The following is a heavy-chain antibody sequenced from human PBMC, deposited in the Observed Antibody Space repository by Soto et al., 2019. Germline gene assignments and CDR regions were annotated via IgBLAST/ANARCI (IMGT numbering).Heavy chain of an antibody. CDR1: GYTFTNFG. V-gene: IGHV1-18*01. CDR2: ISPYNGNT. J-gene: IGHJ4*02. D-gene: IGHD4-17*01. CDR3: ARGRDYGDFYFDY. Sequence: ASVNVSCKASGYTFTNFGINWVRQAPGLGLELVGWISPYNGNTQTVEKLQGRVTMTTXXXXXXAXMXLXXLXSDXTAVYYCARGRDYGDFYFDYWGQGTLVTVSS.